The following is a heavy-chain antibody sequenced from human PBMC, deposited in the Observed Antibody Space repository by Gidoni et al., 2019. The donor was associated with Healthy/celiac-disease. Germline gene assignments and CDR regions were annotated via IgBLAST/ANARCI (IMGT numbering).Heavy chain of an antibody. CDR3: AREVDCSSTSCNYYYYYGMDV. Sequence: QVQLVQSGAEVKKPGSSVKVYCKASGGTFRSYAISWVLQPPGQWLEWMGGIIPIFGTANYAQKFQGRVTITADKSTSTAYMELSSLRSEDTAVYYCAREVDCSSTSCNYYYYYGMDVWGQGTTVTVSS. CDR2: IIPIFGTA. CDR1: GGTFRSYA. J-gene: IGHJ6*02. D-gene: IGHD2-2*01. V-gene: IGHV1-69*06.